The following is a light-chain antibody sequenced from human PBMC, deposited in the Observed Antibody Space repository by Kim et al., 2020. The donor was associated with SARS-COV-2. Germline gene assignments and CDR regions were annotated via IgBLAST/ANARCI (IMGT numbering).Light chain of an antibody. J-gene: IGLJ1*01. CDR2: DVN. V-gene: IGLV2-11*01. CDR1: GSDVYNS. CDR3: SSYAGSYTWV. Sequence: SPGQSVTISCTGAGSDVYNSVSWYQHHPGQAPKLIIYDVNKRPSGVPDRFSGSKSGNTASLAISGLQPEDETDYYCSSYAGSYTWVFGTGTKVTVL.